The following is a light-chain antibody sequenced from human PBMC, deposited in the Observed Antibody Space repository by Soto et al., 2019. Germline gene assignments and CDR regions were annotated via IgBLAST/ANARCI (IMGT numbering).Light chain of an antibody. CDR1: QSVSSY. Sequence: EIVLTHSPATLSLSPGERATLSCRASQSVSSYLAWYQQKPGQAPRLLIYDESNRATGIPARFSGSGSGTYWSLRVGSLEPEDFAVYYRQPRSNWSQLTVGGGTKVDIK. J-gene: IGKJ4*01. CDR3: QPRSNWSQLT. CDR2: DES. V-gene: IGKV3-11*01.